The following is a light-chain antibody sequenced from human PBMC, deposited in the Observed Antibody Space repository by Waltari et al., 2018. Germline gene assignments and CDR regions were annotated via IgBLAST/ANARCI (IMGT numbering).Light chain of an antibody. CDR1: TSDLGGYNY. CDR3: SSFPSSSTWV. V-gene: IGLV2-14*01. Sequence: QSALTQPASVSGSPGQSITISCTGTTSDLGGYNYVSWYQQHPGKSPKLMIYDVSSRPSGVSNRLYGYKSGNTASLVISGLQAEDEADYYCSSFPSSSTWVFGGGTKLTVL. J-gene: IGLJ3*02. CDR2: DVS.